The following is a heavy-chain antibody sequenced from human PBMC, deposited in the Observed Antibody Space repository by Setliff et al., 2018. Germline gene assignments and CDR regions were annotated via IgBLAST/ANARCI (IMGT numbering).Heavy chain of an antibody. CDR1: GYSISSGYY. CDR3: ARSARYSSSWYNYYYGMDV. V-gene: IGHV4-38-2*01. CDR2: IYHSGST. J-gene: IGHJ6*02. Sequence: SETLSLTCAVSGYSISSGYYWGWIRQPPGKGLEWIGSIYHSGSTYYNPSLKSRVTISVDTSKNQFSLKLSSVTAADTAVYYCARSARYSSSWYNYYYGMDVWGQGTTVTVSS. D-gene: IGHD6-13*01.